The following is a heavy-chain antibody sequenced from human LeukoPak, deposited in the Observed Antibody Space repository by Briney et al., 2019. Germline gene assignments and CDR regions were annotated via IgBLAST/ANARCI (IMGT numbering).Heavy chain of an antibody. CDR2: IYYSGST. CDR3: ARDIGLFYGSGSYFGDAFDI. CDR1: GGSISSSSYY. J-gene: IGHJ3*02. D-gene: IGHD3-10*01. V-gene: IGHV4-39*07. Sequence: SETLSLTCTVSGGSISSSSYYWGWIRQPPGKGLEWIGSIYYSGSTYYNPSLRSRVTISVDTSKNQFSLKLSSVTAADTAVYYCARDIGLFYGSGSYFGDAFDIWGQGTMVTVSS.